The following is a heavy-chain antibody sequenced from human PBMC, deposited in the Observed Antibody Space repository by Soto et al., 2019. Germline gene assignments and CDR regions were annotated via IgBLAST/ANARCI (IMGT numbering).Heavy chain of an antibody. CDR1: GYTFTSYG. J-gene: IGHJ4*02. CDR2: ISAYNGNT. D-gene: IGHD3-10*01. Sequence: QVQLVQSGAEVKKPGASVKVSCKASGYTFTSYGISWVRQAPGQGLEWMGWISAYNGNTNYAQKLQGRVTMTTDTPPSRAEMELRSLRSDDTAVYYCARAGRALPRITMVRGDYPDGYWGQGTLVTVSS. V-gene: IGHV1-18*01. CDR3: ARAGRALPRITMVRGDYPDGY.